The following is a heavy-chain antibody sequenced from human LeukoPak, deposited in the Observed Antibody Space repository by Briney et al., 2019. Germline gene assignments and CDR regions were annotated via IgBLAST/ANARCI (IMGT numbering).Heavy chain of an antibody. V-gene: IGHV1-69*05. D-gene: IGHD3-22*01. J-gene: IGHJ5*02. CDR1: GGTFSSYA. Sequence: ASVKVSCKASGGTFSSYAISWVRQAPGQGLEWMGGIIPIFGTANYAQKFQGRVTITTDESTSTAYMELSSLRSEDTAVYYCARDQEAYYDSSGPWGQGTLVTVSS. CDR2: IIPIFGTA. CDR3: ARDQEAYYDSSGP.